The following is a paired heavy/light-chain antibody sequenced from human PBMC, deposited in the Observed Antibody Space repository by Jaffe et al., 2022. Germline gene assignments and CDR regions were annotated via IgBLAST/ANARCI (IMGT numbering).Light chain of an antibody. CDR1: QGISSY. Sequence: DIQLTQSPSFLSASVGDRVTITCRASQGISSYLAWYQQKPGKAPKLLIYAASTLQSGVPSRFSGSGSGTEFTLTISSLQPEDFATYYCQQLNSYPSFGGGTKVEIK. CDR3: QQLNSYPS. CDR2: AAS. V-gene: IGKV1-9*01. J-gene: IGKJ4*01.
Heavy chain of an antibody. CDR2: IYTSGST. D-gene: IGHD2-15*01. Sequence: QVQLQESGPGLVKPSQTLSLTCTVSGGSISSGSYYWSWIRQPAGKGLEWIGRIYTSGSTNYNPSLKSRVTISVDTSKNQFSLKLSSVTAADTAVYYCARVLGYCSGGSCVRDYYYYYYMDVWGKGTTVTVSS. V-gene: IGHV4-61*02. CDR1: GGSISSGSYY. CDR3: ARVLGYCSGGSCVRDYYYYYYMDV. J-gene: IGHJ6*03.